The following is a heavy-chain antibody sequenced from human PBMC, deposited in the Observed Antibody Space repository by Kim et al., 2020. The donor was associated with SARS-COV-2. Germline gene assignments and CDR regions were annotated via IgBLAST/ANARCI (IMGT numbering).Heavy chain of an antibody. CDR1: GFTFSSYG. CDR2: IWYDGSNK. CDR3: ARDRAVVVVAAYVDY. V-gene: IGHV3-33*01. J-gene: IGHJ4*02. Sequence: GGSLRLSCAVSGFTFSSYGMHWVRQAPGKGLEWVAVIWYDGSNKYYADSVKGRFTISRDNSKNTLYLQMNSLRAEDTAVYYCARDRAVVVVAAYVDYWGQGTLVTVSS. D-gene: IGHD2-15*01.